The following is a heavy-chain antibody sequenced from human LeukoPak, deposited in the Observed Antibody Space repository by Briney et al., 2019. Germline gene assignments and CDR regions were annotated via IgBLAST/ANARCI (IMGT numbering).Heavy chain of an antibody. D-gene: IGHD2-2*02. CDR2: ISAYNDNT. CDR3: ARRYCSGTSCYTNWFDP. Sequence: ASVKVSCKASGYTFTSYGFSWVRQAPGQGLEWMGWISAYNDNTNYARKLQGRVTMTTDTSTSTAYMELRSLTSDDTAVYYCARRYCSGTSCYTNWFDPWGQGTLVTVSS. J-gene: IGHJ5*02. V-gene: IGHV1-18*01. CDR1: GYTFTSYG.